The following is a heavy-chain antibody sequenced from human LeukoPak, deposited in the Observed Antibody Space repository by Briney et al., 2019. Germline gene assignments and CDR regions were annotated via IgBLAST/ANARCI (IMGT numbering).Heavy chain of an antibody. J-gene: IGHJ4*02. CDR1: GFTFSDYW. CDR2: ISSSSSYI. V-gene: IGHV3-21*01. CDR3: AREMYWASGAAVGY. D-gene: IGHD6-13*01. Sequence: GGSLRLSCASSGFTFSDYWMSWVRQAPGKGLEWVSSISSSSSYIYYADSVKGRFTISRDNAKNSLYLQMNSLRAEDTAVYYCAREMYWASGAAVGYWGQGTLVTVSS.